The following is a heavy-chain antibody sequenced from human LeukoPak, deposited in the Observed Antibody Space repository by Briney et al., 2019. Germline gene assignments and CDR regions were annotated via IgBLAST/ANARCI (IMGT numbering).Heavy chain of an antibody. J-gene: IGHJ4*02. CDR1: GGSVSSGSYY. D-gene: IGHD1-26*01. Sequence: SETLSLTCTVSGGSVSSGSYYWGWIRQPPGKGLEWIGNIYYSGSTYYNPSLKSRVTISVETSKNQFSLKLSSVTVADTAFYYCAREKQSGGTSFDYWGQGSLVSVSS. V-gene: IGHV4-39*07. CDR3: AREKQSGGTSFDY. CDR2: IYYSGST.